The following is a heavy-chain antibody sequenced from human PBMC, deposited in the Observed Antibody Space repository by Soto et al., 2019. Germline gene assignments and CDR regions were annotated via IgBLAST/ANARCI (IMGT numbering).Heavy chain of an antibody. Sequence: PGGSLRLSCAASGFTFSSYAMHWVRQAPGKGLEWVAVISYDGSNKYYADSVKGRFTISRDNSKNTLYLQMNSLRAEDTAVCYCAXESDILTGHDAFDIWGQGTMVTVS. D-gene: IGHD3-9*01. CDR3: AXESDILTGHDAFDI. J-gene: IGHJ3*02. CDR1: GFTFSSYA. V-gene: IGHV3-30-3*01. CDR2: ISYDGSNK.